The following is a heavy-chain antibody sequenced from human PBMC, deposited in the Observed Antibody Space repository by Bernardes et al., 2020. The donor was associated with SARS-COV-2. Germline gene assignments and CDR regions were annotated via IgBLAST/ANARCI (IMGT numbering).Heavy chain of an antibody. J-gene: IGHJ4*01. V-gene: IGHV1-18*01. D-gene: IGHD5-18*01. CDR3: AREGILVGAPMDLFDY. Sequence: ASVKVSCKTFGYTFTSYAISWVRQAPGQGLEWMGWISGYNGHTKYAQKFQGRVTLTTDTSTSTVYMEMRGLRFDDTAVYYCAREGILVGAPMDLFDYWGQEAWSPSRQ. CDR1: GYTFTSYA. CDR2: ISGYNGHT.